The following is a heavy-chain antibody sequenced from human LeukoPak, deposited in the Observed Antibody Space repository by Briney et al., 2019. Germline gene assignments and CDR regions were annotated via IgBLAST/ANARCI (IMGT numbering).Heavy chain of an antibody. J-gene: IGHJ3*02. CDR2: INHSGST. CDR3: ATTTRSAGAAFDI. Sequence: SETLSLTCAVYGGSFSGYYWSWIRQPPGKGLEWIWEINHSGSTNYNPSLKSRVTISVDTSKNQFSLKLSSVTAADTAVYYCATTTRSAGAAFDIWGQGTMVTVSS. D-gene: IGHD1-1*01. V-gene: IGHV4-34*01. CDR1: GGSFSGYY.